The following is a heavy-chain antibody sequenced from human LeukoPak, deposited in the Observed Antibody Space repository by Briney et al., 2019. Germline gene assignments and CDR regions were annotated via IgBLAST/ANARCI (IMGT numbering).Heavy chain of an antibody. CDR1: GFPLSTYS. D-gene: IGHD3-22*01. V-gene: IGHV3-21*01. Sequence: GGSLRLSCAASGFPLSTYSMNWVRQAPGKGLEWVSSISSSSNYIYYTDSVKGRFTISRDNAKNSLYLQMNRLRAEDTAVYYCARDGLYDSGGYRRYFQHWGQGTLVTVSS. CDR2: ISSSSNYI. CDR3: ARDGLYDSGGYRRYFQH. J-gene: IGHJ1*01.